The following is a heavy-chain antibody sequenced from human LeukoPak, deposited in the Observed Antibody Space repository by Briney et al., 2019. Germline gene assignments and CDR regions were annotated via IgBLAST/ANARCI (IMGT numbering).Heavy chain of an antibody. V-gene: IGHV3-23*01. D-gene: IGHD3-22*01. CDR3: AKRYYYDNSGLWDS. CDR1: GFTFSSYA. CDR2: ITSSGGST. Sequence: GGSPRLSCAASGFTFSSYAMSWARQAPGKGLEWVSAITSSGGSTYYVDSVKGRFTISRDNSKNTLYLQVNSLRAEDTAVYYCAKRYYYDNSGLWDSWGQGTLVTVSS. J-gene: IGHJ4*02.